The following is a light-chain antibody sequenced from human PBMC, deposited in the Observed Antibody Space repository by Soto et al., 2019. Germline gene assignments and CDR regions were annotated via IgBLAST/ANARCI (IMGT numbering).Light chain of an antibody. CDR3: CSYTTSSTLVV. Sequence: QSALTQPASVSESPGQSISISCGGGRNDIGTYNLVSWYQQHPGKAPKLIIYEVNKRPSGVSNRFSGSRSGNTASLTISGLQAEDEADYYCCSYTTSSTLVVFGGGTKLTVL. V-gene: IGLV2-14*02. CDR2: EVN. J-gene: IGLJ2*01. CDR1: RNDIGTYNL.